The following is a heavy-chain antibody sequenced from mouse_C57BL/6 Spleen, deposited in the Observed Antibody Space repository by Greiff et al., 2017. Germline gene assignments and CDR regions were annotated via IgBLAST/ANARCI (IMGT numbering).Heavy chain of an antibody. D-gene: IGHD2-3*01. CDR2: IDPKSGGT. Sequence: QVQLQQPGAELVKPGASVKLSCKASGYTFTSYWMHWVKQRPGRGLGWIGRIDPKSGGTKYNEKFKSKATLTVDKPSSTAYMQLSSLTSEDSAVYYCARWGTDGPLAYWGQGTLVTVSA. CDR1: GYTFTSYW. V-gene: IGHV1-72*01. CDR3: ARWGTDGPLAY. J-gene: IGHJ3*01.